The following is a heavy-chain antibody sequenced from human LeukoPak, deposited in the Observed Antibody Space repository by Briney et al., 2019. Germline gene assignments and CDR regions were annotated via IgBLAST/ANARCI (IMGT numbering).Heavy chain of an antibody. CDR1: GGSISSYY. D-gene: IGHD6-19*01. J-gene: IGHJ4*02. CDR2: IYYSGST. CDR3: ARGHGGWYGTEDY. V-gene: IGHV4-59*01. Sequence: PSETLSLTCTVSGGSISSYYWSWIRQPPGKGLEWIGYIYYSGSTNYNPSLKSRVTISVDTSKNQFSLKLSSVTAADTAVCYCARGHGGWYGTEDYWGQGTLVTVSS.